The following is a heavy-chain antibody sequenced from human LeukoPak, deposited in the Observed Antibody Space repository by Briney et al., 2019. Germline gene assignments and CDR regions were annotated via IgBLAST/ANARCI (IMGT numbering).Heavy chain of an antibody. J-gene: IGHJ4*02. V-gene: IGHV3-66*01. CDR2: LYSGGST. CDR3: ARDRLIGGRFGELSN. D-gene: IGHD3-10*01. CDR1: GFTVSTNY. Sequence: PGGSLRLSCAASGFTVSTNYMSWVRQAPGKGLEWVSVLYSGGSTYYADSVKGRFTISRDNAKNSLYLQMNSLRAEDTAVYYCARDRLIGGRFGELSNWGQGTLVTVSS.